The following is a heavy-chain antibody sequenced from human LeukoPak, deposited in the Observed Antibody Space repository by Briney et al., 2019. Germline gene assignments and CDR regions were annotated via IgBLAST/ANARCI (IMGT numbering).Heavy chain of an antibody. CDR3: ARGGHSWIQLWQRGNNWFDP. J-gene: IGHJ5*02. CDR2: ISAYNGNT. D-gene: IGHD5-18*01. V-gene: IGHV1-18*01. Sequence: GASVKVSCKASGYAFTSYGISWVRQAPGQGLEWMGWISAYNGNTNYAQKSQGRVTITADESTSTAYMELSSLRSEDTAVYYCARGGHSWIQLWQRGNNWFDPWGQGTLVTVSS. CDR1: GYAFTSYG.